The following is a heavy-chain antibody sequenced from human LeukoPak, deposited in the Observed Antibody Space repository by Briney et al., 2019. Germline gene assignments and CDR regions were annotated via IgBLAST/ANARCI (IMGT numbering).Heavy chain of an antibody. Sequence: GRSLRLSCAASGFTFSSYGMHWVRQAPGKGLEWVAVISYDGSNKYYADSVKGRFTISRDNSKNTLYLQMNSLRAEDTAVYYCAKAYGDYDYWDQGTLVTVSS. J-gene: IGHJ4*02. V-gene: IGHV3-30*18. CDR2: ISYDGSNK. D-gene: IGHD4-17*01. CDR3: AKAYGDYDY. CDR1: GFTFSSYG.